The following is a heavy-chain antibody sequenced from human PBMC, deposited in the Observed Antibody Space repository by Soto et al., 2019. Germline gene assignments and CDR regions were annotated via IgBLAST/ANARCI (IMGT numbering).Heavy chain of an antibody. Sequence: EVQLLESGGGLVQPGGSLRLSCAASGFTFSSYAMSWLRQAPGTGLEWVSVISGSGGSTYYADSVKGRFTISRDNSKNTLYLQMNSLRAEDTAVYYCANSTSGWYFDYWGQGTLVTVSS. D-gene: IGHD6-19*01. V-gene: IGHV3-23*01. CDR3: ANSTSGWYFDY. CDR1: GFTFSSYA. CDR2: ISGSGGST. J-gene: IGHJ4*02.